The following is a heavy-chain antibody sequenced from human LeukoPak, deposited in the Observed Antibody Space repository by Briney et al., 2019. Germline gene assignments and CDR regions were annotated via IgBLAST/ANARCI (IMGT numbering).Heavy chain of an antibody. V-gene: IGHV4-31*03. D-gene: IGHD3-22*01. CDR2: IYYSGST. CDR1: GGSISSGGYY. CDR3: ARASEYYYDSSGYWFDY. J-gene: IGHJ4*02. Sequence: PSETLSLTCTVSGGSISSGGYYWSWIRQHPGKGLEWIGYIYYSGSTYYNPSLKSRVTISVDTSKNQFSLKLSSVTAADTAAYYCARASEYYYDSSGYWFDYWGQGTLVTVSS.